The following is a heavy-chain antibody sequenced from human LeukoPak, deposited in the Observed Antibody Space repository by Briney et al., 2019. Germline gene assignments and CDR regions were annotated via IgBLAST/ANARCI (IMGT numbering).Heavy chain of an antibody. CDR1: GFTFSSYS. J-gene: IGHJ5*02. V-gene: IGHV3-21*01. Sequence: PGGSLRLSCAASGFTFSSYSMNWVRQAPGKGLEWVSSISSSSSYIYYADSVKGRFTISRDNAKNSLYLQMNSLRAEDTAVYYCARDFSYYYDSSGYMGDWFDPWGQGTLVTVSS. CDR3: ARDFSYYYDSSGYMGDWFDP. CDR2: ISSSSSYI. D-gene: IGHD3-22*01.